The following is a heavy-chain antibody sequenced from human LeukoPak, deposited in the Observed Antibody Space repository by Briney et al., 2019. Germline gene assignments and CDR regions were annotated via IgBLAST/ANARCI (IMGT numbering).Heavy chain of an antibody. D-gene: IGHD3-22*01. V-gene: IGHV2-5*02. CDR3: AHRYHYYDSSGYSDY. CDR2: IYWDDDK. CDR1: GLSLSTSGVG. J-gene: IGHJ4*02. Sequence: SGPTLVKPTQTLTLTCTFSGLSLSTSGVGVGWIRQPPGKALEWLALIYWDDDKRYSPSLKSRLTITKDTSKNQVVLTMTNMDPVDTATYYCAHRYHYYDSSGYSDYWGQGTLVTVSS.